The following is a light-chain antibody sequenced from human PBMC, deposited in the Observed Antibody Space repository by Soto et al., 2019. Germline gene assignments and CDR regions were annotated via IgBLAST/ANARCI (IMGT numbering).Light chain of an antibody. Sequence: EIMLTQSPGTLPLSPGEGATLSCRASQSVTSSYLAWYQQKPGQAPRLLIYGASSRATGIPDRFSGSGSGTDFTLTINRLEPEDFAVYYCQHYGSSPQTFGQGTKVEVK. CDR3: QHYGSSPQT. J-gene: IGKJ1*01. CDR1: QSVTSSY. CDR2: GAS. V-gene: IGKV3-20*01.